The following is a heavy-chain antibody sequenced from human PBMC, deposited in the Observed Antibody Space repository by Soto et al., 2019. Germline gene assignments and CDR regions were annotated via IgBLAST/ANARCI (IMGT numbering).Heavy chain of an antibody. CDR1: SGSISTYY. CDR3: ARHPGYYDVLTGYSTYYFDY. V-gene: IGHV4-59*08. J-gene: IGHJ4*02. Sequence: PLETLSLTCTVSSGSISTYYLRWIRQPPGKGLEWIGYIYYRGNTNYNPSFKSRVTISLDTSKNQFSLRLSSVTAADTAVYYCARHPGYYDVLTGYSTYYFDYWGQGTLVTVSS. CDR2: IYYRGNT. D-gene: IGHD3-9*01.